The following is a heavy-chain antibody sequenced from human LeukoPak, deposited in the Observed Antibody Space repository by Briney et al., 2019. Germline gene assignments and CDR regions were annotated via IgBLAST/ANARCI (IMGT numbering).Heavy chain of an antibody. D-gene: IGHD4-23*01. CDR1: GFTFSNYW. J-gene: IGHJ5*01. Sequence: GGSLRLSCAASGFTFSNYWMHWVRQAPGKGLVWVSRINSDGSGTTYADSVRGGFTISRDNAKNTLYLQVNSLRAEDTAVYYCARTEGTVAYDSWGQGTLVTVSS. CDR2: INSDGSGT. V-gene: IGHV3-74*01. CDR3: ARTEGTVAYDS.